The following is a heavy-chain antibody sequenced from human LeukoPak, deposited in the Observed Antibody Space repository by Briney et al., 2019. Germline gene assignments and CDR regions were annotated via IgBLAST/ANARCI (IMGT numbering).Heavy chain of an antibody. D-gene: IGHD5-12*01. CDR1: GFTFSNYG. V-gene: IGHV3-30*02. CDR3: AREGVDIVATIPNWFDP. J-gene: IGHJ5*02. CDR2: IRYDGSNK. Sequence: GGSLRLSCAASGFTFSNYGMHWVRQAPGKGLEWVAFIRYDGSNKYYADSVKGRFTISRDNSKNTLYLQMNSLRAEDTAVYYCAREGVDIVATIPNWFDPWGQGTLVTVSS.